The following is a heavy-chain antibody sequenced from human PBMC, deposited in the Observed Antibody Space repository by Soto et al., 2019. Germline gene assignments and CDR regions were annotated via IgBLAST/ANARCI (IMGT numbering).Heavy chain of an antibody. CDR1: GYTFTGYY. J-gene: IGHJ3*02. D-gene: IGHD3-9*01. CDR2: INPNSGGT. Sequence: GASVKVSCKASGYTFTGYYMHWVRQAPGQGLEWMGWINPNSGGTNYAQKFQGWVTMTRDTSISTAYMELSRLRSDDTAVYYCATDYDILTKDAFDIWGQGTMVTVSS. CDR3: ATDYDILTKDAFDI. V-gene: IGHV1-2*04.